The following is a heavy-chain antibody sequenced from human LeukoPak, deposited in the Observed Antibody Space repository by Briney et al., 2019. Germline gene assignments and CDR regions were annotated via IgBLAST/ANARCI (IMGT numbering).Heavy chain of an antibody. V-gene: IGHV3-23*01. Sequence: GGSLRLSCAASGFTFSSYAMSWVRQAPGKGLEWVSAISGSGGSTYYADSVEGRFTISRDNSKNTLYLQMNSLRAEDTAVYYCAKGKSESYYYYFDYWGQGTLVTVSS. CDR2: ISGSGGST. D-gene: IGHD1-26*01. CDR3: AKGKSESYYYYFDY. CDR1: GFTFSSYA. J-gene: IGHJ4*02.